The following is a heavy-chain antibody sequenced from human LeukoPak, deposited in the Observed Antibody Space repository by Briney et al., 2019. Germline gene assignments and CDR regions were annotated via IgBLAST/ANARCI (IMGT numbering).Heavy chain of an antibody. D-gene: IGHD3-10*01. Sequence: SETLSLTCTVSGGSINSQTYYWSWIRQTAGKGLEWIGRIYTSGSTNYNPSLNSRVTISVDTSKNQFSLKLSSVTAADTAVYYCAREGVGVRGGTTSMFDYWGQGTLVTVSS. CDR1: GGSINSQTYY. J-gene: IGHJ4*02. V-gene: IGHV4-61*02. CDR3: AREGVGVRGGTTSMFDY. CDR2: IYTSGST.